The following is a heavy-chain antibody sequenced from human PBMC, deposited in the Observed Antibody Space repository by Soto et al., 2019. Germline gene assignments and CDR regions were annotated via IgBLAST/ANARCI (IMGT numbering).Heavy chain of an antibody. J-gene: IGHJ4*02. CDR1: GFTLSDHC. Sequence: PGGSLRLSCAASGFTLSDHCMDWVRQTPGKGLEWVGRTRNKADSYTTEYAASVKGRFTISRDDSKDSLYLQMNSLKTEDTAVYYCVRDYYDSGRYYFAYWGQGTLVTVSS. CDR2: TRNKADSYTT. D-gene: IGHD3-22*01. V-gene: IGHV3-72*01. CDR3: VRDYYDSGRYYFAY.